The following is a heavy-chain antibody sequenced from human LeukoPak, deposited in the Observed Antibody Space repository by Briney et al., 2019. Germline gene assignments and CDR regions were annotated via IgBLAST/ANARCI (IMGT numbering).Heavy chain of an antibody. CDR2: INPNSGGT. D-gene: IGHD6-6*01. V-gene: IGHV1-2*02. CDR1: GYTFTGYY. Sequence: GASVKVSCKTSGYTFTGYYMHWLRQAPGQGLEWMGWINPNSGGTNYAQKFQGRVTMTRDTSISTAYMELSSLRSDDTAVYYCARDWRAYSSSSYSWGQGTLVTVSS. J-gene: IGHJ4*02. CDR3: ARDWRAYSSSSYS.